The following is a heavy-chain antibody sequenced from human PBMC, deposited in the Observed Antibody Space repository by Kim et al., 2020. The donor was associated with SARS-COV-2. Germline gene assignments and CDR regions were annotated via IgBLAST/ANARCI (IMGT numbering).Heavy chain of an antibody. CDR1: GFTFSSHW. D-gene: IGHD6-13*01. CDR3: ARDFTSSWSVLFDY. Sequence: GGSLRLSCAASGFTFSSHWMSWVRQAPGKGLEWVANIKQDGSEKNYVDSVKGRFTISRDNAKNSLYLHMNSLRAEDTAVYYCARDFTSSWSVLFDYWGQG. J-gene: IGHJ4*02. CDR2: IKQDGSEK. V-gene: IGHV3-7*01.